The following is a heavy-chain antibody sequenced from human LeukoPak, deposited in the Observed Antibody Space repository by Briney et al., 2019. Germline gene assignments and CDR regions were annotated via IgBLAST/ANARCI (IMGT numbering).Heavy chain of an antibody. Sequence: SETLSLTCAVSGASISGSGYYLGWIRQPPGKGLEWIGNIYYTGSTYYNASLQSRVTISIDMSKNQFSLRLSSVTAADTAVYYCARVVGSGYSGYDYPHYYYMDVWGKGTTVTVSS. D-gene: IGHD5-12*01. CDR3: ARVVGSGYSGYDYPHYYYMDV. J-gene: IGHJ6*03. CDR1: GASISGSGYY. V-gene: IGHV4-39*07. CDR2: IYYTGST.